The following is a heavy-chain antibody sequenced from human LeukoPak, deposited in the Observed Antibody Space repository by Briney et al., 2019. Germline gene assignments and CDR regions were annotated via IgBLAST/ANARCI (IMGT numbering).Heavy chain of an antibody. CDR2: ISTYNGNT. CDR1: GYTFSNYG. CDR3: ARAQAEIGINCSGGSCYLATLGY. V-gene: IGHV1-18*01. D-gene: IGHD2-15*01. J-gene: IGHJ4*02. Sequence: ASVKVSCKASGYTFSNYGINWVRQAPGQGLEWMGWISTYNGNTNYAQKFQGRVTMTRDTSTSTVYMELSSLRSEDTAVYYCARAQAEIGINCSGGSCYLATLGYWGQGTLVTVSS.